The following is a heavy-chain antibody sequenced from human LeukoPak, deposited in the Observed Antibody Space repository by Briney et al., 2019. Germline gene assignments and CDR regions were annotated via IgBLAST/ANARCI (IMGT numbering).Heavy chain of an antibody. V-gene: IGHV1-18*01. CDR2: ISAYNGNT. Sequence: GASVKVSCKASGYTFTSYGISWVRQAPGQRLEWMGWISAYNGNTNYAQKLQGRVTVTTDTSTSTAYMELRSLRSDDTAVYYCARGHYDFWSGHLAIDYWGQGTLVTVSS. CDR1: GYTFTSYG. D-gene: IGHD3-3*01. J-gene: IGHJ4*02. CDR3: ARGHYDFWSGHLAIDY.